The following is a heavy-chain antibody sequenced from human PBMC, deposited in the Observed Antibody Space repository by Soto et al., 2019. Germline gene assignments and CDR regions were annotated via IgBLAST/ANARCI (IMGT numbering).Heavy chain of an antibody. CDR3: AKDRTMARGIRAFAI. CDR2: ISGSGGMT. V-gene: IGHV3-23*01. Sequence: EAQLLQSGGGLVPPGGSLRLSCVASGFAFGNYPMAWVRQTPGKGLQWISTISGSGGMTDYEDSVRGRFTVSIDHSKDTVHLQRTSLGAEDTAVYYCAKDRTMARGIRAFAIWAKGTTVT. J-gene: IGHJ3*02. D-gene: IGHD3-10*01. CDR1: GFAFGNYP.